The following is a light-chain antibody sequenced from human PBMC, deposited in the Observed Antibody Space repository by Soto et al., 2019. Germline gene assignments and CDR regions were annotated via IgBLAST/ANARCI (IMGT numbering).Light chain of an antibody. CDR2: AAF. CDR3: QQRRSWPLT. J-gene: IGKJ4*01. V-gene: IGKV3-11*01. CDR1: QSVSSY. Sequence: EMVLTQSPATLSLSPGEIATLSCRASQSVSSYLVWYQQKPGQAPRLLIFAAFNRTTGIPAMFIGSGSGTDFTLTISSLAPEDFADYYCQQRRSWPLTFGGGTQVQIK.